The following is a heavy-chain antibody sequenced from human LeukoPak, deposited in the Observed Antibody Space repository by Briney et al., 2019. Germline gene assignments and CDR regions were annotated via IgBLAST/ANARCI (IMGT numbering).Heavy chain of an antibody. J-gene: IGHJ4*02. CDR3: ARVPLGITHFDY. V-gene: IGHV4-4*02. CDR1: GGSISSSNW. Sequence: SETLSLTCAVSGGSISSSNWWSWVRQPPGEGLEWIGEIYHSGSTNYNPSLKSRVTISVDTTENQFSLKLSSVTAADTAVYYCARVPLGITHFDYWGQGTLVTVSS. D-gene: IGHD7-27*01. CDR2: IYHSGST.